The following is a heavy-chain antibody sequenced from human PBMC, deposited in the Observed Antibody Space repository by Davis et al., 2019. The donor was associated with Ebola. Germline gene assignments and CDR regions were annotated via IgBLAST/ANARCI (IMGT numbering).Heavy chain of an antibody. Sequence: SETLSLTCTVSGASISDTNYFWAWIRQPPGKGLEWFGSVFYSGTPYYNPFLKSRVTMSVDTSKNQFSVRLSSLTAADTALYYCAREETRGSIAGWFDPWGQGTLVTVSS. CDR1: GASISDTNYF. CDR2: VFYSGTP. D-gene: IGHD2-21*01. J-gene: IGHJ5*02. CDR3: AREETRGSIAGWFDP. V-gene: IGHV4-39*02.